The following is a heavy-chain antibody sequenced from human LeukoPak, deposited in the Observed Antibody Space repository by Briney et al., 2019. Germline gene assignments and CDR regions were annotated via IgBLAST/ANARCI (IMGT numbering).Heavy chain of an antibody. J-gene: IGHJ4*02. CDR1: GGSISSSSYY. D-gene: IGHD6-19*01. CDR3: ARHSSGNFDY. Sequence: SETLSLTCTVSGGSISSSSYYWGWIRPPPGKGLEWIGSIYYSGSTYYNPSLKSRVTISVDTSKNQFSLKLSSVTAADTAVYYCARHSSGNFDYWGQGTLVTVSS. V-gene: IGHV4-39*01. CDR2: IYYSGST.